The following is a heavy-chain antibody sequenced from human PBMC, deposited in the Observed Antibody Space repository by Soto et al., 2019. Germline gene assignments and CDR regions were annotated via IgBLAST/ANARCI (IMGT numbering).Heavy chain of an antibody. D-gene: IGHD3-16*02. CDR1: GFTFSSYA. CDR2: ISGSGGST. CDR3: AKAAYDYVWGSYRTFDY. Sequence: GGSLRLSCAASGFTFSSYAMSWVRQAPEKGLEWVSAISGSGGSTSYADSVKGRFTISRDNSKNTLYLQMNSLRAEDTAVYYCAKAAYDYVWGSYRTFDYWGQGTLVTVSS. V-gene: IGHV3-23*01. J-gene: IGHJ4*02.